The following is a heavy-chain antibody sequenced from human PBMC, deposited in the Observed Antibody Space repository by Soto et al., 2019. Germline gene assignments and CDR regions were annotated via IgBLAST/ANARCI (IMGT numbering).Heavy chain of an antibody. CDR2: IYYSGST. CDR3: AREGYSSSPPYYYYYGMDV. Sequence: SETLSLTCTVSGGPISSGDYYWSWIRQPPGKGLEWIGYIYYSGSTYYNPSLKSRVTISVDTSKNQFSLKLSSVTAADTAVYYCAREGYSSSPPYYYYYGMDVWGQGTTVTVSS. CDR1: GGPISSGDYY. D-gene: IGHD6-6*01. V-gene: IGHV4-30-4*01. J-gene: IGHJ6*02.